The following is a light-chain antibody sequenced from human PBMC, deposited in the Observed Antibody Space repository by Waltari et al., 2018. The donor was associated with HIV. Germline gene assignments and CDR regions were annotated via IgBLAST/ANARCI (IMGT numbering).Light chain of an antibody. CDR2: NNK. CDR1: ISNIGKNT. CDR3: ASWDDRLSGQGV. J-gene: IGLJ3*02. V-gene: IGLV1-44*01. Sequence: QPMLTQPPSASGIPGQRVTISCSGTISNIGKNTVNWYQQFPGTAPKLLIYNNKPRPSGVPDRFSGSKSGSSASLAIRGLQSEDEADYYCASWDDRLSGQGVFGGGTRLTVL.